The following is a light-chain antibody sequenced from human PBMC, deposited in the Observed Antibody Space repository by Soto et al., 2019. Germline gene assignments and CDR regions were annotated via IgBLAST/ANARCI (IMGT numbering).Light chain of an antibody. J-gene: IGLJ1*01. V-gene: IGLV1-44*01. CDR1: SSNIGSNT. Sequence: QSVLTQPPSTSGTPGQRVTISCSGSSSNIGSNTVSWCQQLPGTAPKPLIYNNNQRPSGVPDRFSGSKSGTSASLAISGLQSKDEADYYCAAWDDSLIGYVFGTGTKVTVL. CDR2: NNN. CDR3: AAWDDSLIGYV.